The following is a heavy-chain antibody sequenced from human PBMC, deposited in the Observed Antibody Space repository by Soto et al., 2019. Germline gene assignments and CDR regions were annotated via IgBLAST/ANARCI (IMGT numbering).Heavy chain of an antibody. CDR2: IYYSGST. V-gene: IGHV4-59*01. CDR3: ARALGVYDFWSGFYHDY. D-gene: IGHD3-3*01. J-gene: IGHJ4*02. Sequence: SETLSLTCTVSGGSISSYYWSWIRQPPGKGLEWIGYIYYSGSTNYNPSLKSRVTISVDTSKNQFSLKLSSVTAADTAVYYCARALGVYDFWSGFYHDYWGQGTLVTVSS. CDR1: GGSISSYY.